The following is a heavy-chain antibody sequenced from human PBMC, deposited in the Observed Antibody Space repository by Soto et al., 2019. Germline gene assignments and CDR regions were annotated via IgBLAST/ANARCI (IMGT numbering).Heavy chain of an antibody. D-gene: IGHD6-19*01. J-gene: IGHJ5*02. V-gene: IGHV3-30*04. CDR2: ISKDGMNK. Sequence: QVRLVESGGGVVQPGRSLRLSCTASVFSFSSYAMYWFRQPPGKGLEWVAVISKDGMNKNYADSVKGRVTVSRDNANYSLDLQLNSLRGEDTAMYYCARDMYSSDYFVKWFEPWGQGTLVTVSS. CDR1: VFSFSSYA. CDR3: ARDMYSSDYFVKWFEP.